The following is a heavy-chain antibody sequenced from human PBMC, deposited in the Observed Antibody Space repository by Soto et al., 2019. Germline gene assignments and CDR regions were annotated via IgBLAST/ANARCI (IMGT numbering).Heavy chain of an antibody. Sequence: QVQLMQSGAEVKKPGASVKVSCKASGDTFTNYYIHWVRQAPGQGLEWMGTVNPSGGHTTCAHHFLVRVTMTRDTSTRTVYRELTSLTSDDTAVYYCARGGHVVVGTDALDYWGQGTLVTVSS. V-gene: IGHV1-46*01. CDR1: GDTFTNYY. D-gene: IGHD2-21*02. CDR3: ARGGHVVVGTDALDY. CDR2: VNPSGGHT. J-gene: IGHJ4*02.